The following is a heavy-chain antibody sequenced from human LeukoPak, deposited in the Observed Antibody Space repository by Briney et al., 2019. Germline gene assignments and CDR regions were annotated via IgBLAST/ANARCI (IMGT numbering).Heavy chain of an antibody. CDR3: ARARARYGAPDY. CDR2: ISYSGST. J-gene: IGHJ4*02. CDR1: GASIGSYY. Sequence: PSETLSLTCTVSGASIGSYYWTWIRQPPGMGLEWIGYISYSGSTNYNPSLKSRVTILVDTSKNQFSLKLSSVTAAETAVYYCARARARYGAPDYWGQGTLVTVSS. V-gene: IGHV4-59*12. D-gene: IGHD4-17*01.